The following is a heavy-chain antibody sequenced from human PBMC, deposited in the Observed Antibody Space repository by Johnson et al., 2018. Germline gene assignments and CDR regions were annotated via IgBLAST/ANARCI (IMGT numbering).Heavy chain of an antibody. CDR1: GLTFSSYG. CDR2: ISYDGSNK. Sequence: VQLVESGGGVVQPGRSLRLSCAASGLTFSSYGMHWVRQAPGKGLEWVAVISYDGSNKYYADSVKGRFTISRDNSKNTLYLQMNSLRAEETAVYYCAKESRSVVVTAILVAEYFQHWGQGTLVTVSS. CDR3: AKESRSVVVTAILVAEYFQH. J-gene: IGHJ1*01. V-gene: IGHV3-30*18. D-gene: IGHD2-21*02.